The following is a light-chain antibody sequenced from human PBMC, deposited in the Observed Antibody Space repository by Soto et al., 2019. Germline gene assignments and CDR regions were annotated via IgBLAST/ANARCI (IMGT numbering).Light chain of an antibody. Sequence: MSQSPAIVSASVGDRVTITCRASQSISSWLAWYQQKPGQARRLLIYGASTRATGIPARFSGSGSRTEFTLTISSLQSEDFAVYYCQQYNNWRTFGQGTKVDIK. V-gene: IGKV3-15*01. CDR1: QSISSW. CDR3: QQYNNWRT. J-gene: IGKJ1*01. CDR2: GAS.